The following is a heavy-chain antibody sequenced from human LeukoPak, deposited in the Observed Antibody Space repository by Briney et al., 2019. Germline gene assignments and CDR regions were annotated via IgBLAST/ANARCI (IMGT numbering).Heavy chain of an antibody. V-gene: IGHV4-59*01. CDR1: GGSISSYY. Sequence: ASETLSLTCSVSGGSISSYYWSWIRQPPGKGLEWIGYIYYSGSTNYNPSLRSRVTISVDTSKNQFSLKLSSVTAADTAVYYCARSGVGPPVTEPFDYWGQGTLVIVFS. CDR3: ARSGVGPPVTEPFDY. J-gene: IGHJ4*02. CDR2: IYYSGST. D-gene: IGHD3-10*01.